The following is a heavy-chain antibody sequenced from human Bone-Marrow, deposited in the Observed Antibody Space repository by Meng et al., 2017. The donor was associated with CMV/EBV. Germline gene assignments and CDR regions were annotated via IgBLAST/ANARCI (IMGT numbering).Heavy chain of an antibody. J-gene: IGHJ6*02. V-gene: IGHV1-69*05. CDR1: SRSYT. D-gene: IGHD3-10*01. Sequence: SRSYTISSVRRAPGRGLEWMGGLVPIFSTANYAQKFQSRVTITTDTSTSTAYMELSNLRSEDTAVYYCAIPARSSSGSYYYYGMDVWGQGTTVTVSS. CDR2: LVPIFSTA. CDR3: AIPARSSSGSYYYYGMDV.